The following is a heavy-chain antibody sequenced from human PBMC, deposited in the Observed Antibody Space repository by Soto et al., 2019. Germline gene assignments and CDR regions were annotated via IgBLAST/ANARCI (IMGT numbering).Heavy chain of an antibody. CDR2: IYYSGST. CDR1: GGSISSYY. V-gene: IGHV4-59*01. Sequence: SETLSLTCTVSGGSISSYYWSWIRQPPGEGLEWIGYIYYSGSTNYNPSLKSRVTISVDTSKNQFSLKLSSVTAADTAVYYCARDKKRAGYYYYYGMDVWGQGTTVTVSS. CDR3: ARDKKRAGYYYYYGMDV. J-gene: IGHJ6*02.